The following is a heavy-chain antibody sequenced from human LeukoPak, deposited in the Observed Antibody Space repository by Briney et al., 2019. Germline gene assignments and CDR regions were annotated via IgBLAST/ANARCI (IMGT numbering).Heavy chain of an antibody. CDR3: ARRVRGVNDAFDI. CDR1: SVSFSGYY. D-gene: IGHD3-10*01. CDR2: INHSGST. Sequence: SETLSLTCAVYSVSFSGYYWSWIRQPPGKGLEWIGEINHSGSTNYDPSLKSRVTISVDTSKNHFSLKLSSVTAADTAVYYCARRVRGVNDAFDIWGQGTMVTVSS. V-gene: IGHV4-34*01. J-gene: IGHJ3*02.